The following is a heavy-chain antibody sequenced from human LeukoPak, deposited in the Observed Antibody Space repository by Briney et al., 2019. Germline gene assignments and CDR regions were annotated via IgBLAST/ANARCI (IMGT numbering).Heavy chain of an antibody. CDR1: GGSISSSSYY. D-gene: IGHD3-3*01. Sequence: PSETLSLTCTVSGGSISSSSYYWGWIRQPPGKGLEWIGSIYYSGSTYYNPSLKSRVTISVDTSKNQFSLKLSSVTAADTAVYYCARVRRNDFWSGGFMDVWGKGTTVTVSS. CDR3: ARVRRNDFWSGGFMDV. J-gene: IGHJ6*03. V-gene: IGHV4-39*07. CDR2: IYYSGST.